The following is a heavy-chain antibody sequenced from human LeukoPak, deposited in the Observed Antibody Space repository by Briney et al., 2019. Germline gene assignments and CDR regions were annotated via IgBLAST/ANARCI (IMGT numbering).Heavy chain of an antibody. J-gene: IGHJ3*02. Sequence: GGSLRLSCAPSGFNFSNAWMSWVRQAPGRGLEWVGRIKSKTHGGTIEYGAPAKGRFTISRDDSKNTLYPQMSSLKTEDTAVYYCITDVGGLLPDALDSWGRGTMVSVSS. CDR2: IKSKTHGGTI. V-gene: IGHV3-15*01. CDR3: ITDVGGLLPDALDS. CDR1: GFNFSNAW. D-gene: IGHD2/OR15-2a*01.